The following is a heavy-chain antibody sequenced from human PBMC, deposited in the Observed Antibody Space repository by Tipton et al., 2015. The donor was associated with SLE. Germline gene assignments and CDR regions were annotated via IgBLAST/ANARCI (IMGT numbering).Heavy chain of an antibody. CDR2: INQSGST. Sequence: LRLSCAVYGGSFSGYYWSWVRQPPGKGLEWIGEINQSGSTNYNPSPKSRVTISVDTAKNHFPLTQKTLTAADPTVYYCGREGFRNFGGGAFDIWGQGKMVTVSS. J-gene: IGHJ3*02. V-gene: IGHV4-34*01. CDR3: GREGFRNFGGGAFDI. D-gene: IGHD3-16*01. CDR1: GGSFSGYY.